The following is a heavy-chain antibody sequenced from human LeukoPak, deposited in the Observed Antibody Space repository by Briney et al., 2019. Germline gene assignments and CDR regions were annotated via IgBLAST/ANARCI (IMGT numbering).Heavy chain of an antibody. D-gene: IGHD3-16*01. V-gene: IGHV4-59*12. CDR2: IYYSGST. CDR3: ARPQAFGAFDM. J-gene: IGHJ3*02. CDR1: GGSFSGYY. Sequence: PSETLSLTCAVYGGSFSGYYWSWIRQPPGKGLEWIGYIYYSGSTNYNPSLKSRVTISVDTSKNQFSLKLRSVTAADTAMYYCARPQAFGAFDMWGQGTMVTVSS.